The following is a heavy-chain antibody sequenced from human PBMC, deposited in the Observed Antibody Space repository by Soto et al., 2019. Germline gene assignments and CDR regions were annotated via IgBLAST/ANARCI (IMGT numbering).Heavy chain of an antibody. D-gene: IGHD3-3*01. CDR2: ISAYNGNT. V-gene: IGHV1-18*01. J-gene: IGHJ6*02. CDR1: GYTFTSYG. CDR3: ARDIGLPRRPTSVTIFGVVNNYDYYYGMDV. Sequence: GASVKVSCKASGYTFTSYGISWVRQAPGQGLEWMGWISAYNGNTNYAQKLQGRVTMTTDTSTSTAYMELRSLRSDDTAVYYCARDIGLPRRPTSVTIFGVVNNYDYYYGMDVWGQGTTVTV.